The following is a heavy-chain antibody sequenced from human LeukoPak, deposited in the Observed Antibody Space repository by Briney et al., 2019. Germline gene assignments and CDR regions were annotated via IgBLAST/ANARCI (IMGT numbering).Heavy chain of an antibody. V-gene: IGHV3-23*01. CDR1: GLPFSGTA. CDR2: ISHDGMNA. D-gene: IGHD6-19*01. CDR3: AKDGAQYSSGPECDP. Sequence: PGGSLRLSCAASGLPFSGTAMSWVRQAPGQGLEWVSAISHDGMNAYYADSVKGRFTISRDNSKKTVSLEMSSLTAADTGVDYCAKDGAQYSSGPECDPRGQGALVTVSP. J-gene: IGHJ5*02.